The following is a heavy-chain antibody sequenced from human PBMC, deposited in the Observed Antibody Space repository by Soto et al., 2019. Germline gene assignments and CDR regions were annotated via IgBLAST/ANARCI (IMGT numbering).Heavy chain of an antibody. CDR1: GFTFSSFA. D-gene: IGHD5-18*01. Sequence: GGSLRLSCAASGFTFSSFALSWVRQAPGKGLEWVPAISGSGDDTDYADSVKGRFTISRDNSKNTLYLQMNSLRAEDTAVYYCAGPGYSSQDYWGQGALVTVSS. V-gene: IGHV3-23*01. CDR2: ISGSGDDT. CDR3: AGPGYSSQDY. J-gene: IGHJ4*02.